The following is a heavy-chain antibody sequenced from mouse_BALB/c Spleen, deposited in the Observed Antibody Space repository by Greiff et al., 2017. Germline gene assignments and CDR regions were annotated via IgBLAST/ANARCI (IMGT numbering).Heavy chain of an antibody. CDR1: GFSLSRYS. Sequence: VKLQESGPGLVAPSQSLSITCTVSGFSLSRYSVHWVRQPPGKGLEWLGMIWGGGSTDYNSALKSRLSISKDNSKSQVFFKMNSLQANDTAIYYCARVYDGYYPLFAYWGQGTLVTVSA. CDR2: IWGGGST. V-gene: IGHV2-6-4*01. D-gene: IGHD2-3*01. J-gene: IGHJ3*01. CDR3: ARVYDGYYPLFAY.